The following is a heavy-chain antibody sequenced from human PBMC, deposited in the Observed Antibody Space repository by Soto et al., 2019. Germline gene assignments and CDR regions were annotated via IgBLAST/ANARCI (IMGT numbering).Heavy chain of an antibody. V-gene: IGHV1-18*01. CDR1: GYTFTNYG. CDR2: VSTFHGNT. CDR3: ARDPNISHWRNIGT. Sequence: QVQLVQSGAEVTKPGASVKVSCKASGYTFTNYGISWVRQAPGQGLEWLGWVSTFHGNTDYAQNLQGRVTIPTDTSKSTAYLELRSLRSDDTAMYYCARDPNISHWRNIGTWGHGNLVTVSS. D-gene: IGHD1-1*01. J-gene: IGHJ1*01.